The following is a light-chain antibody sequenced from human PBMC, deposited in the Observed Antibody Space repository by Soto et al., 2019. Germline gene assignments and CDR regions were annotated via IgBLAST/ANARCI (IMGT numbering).Light chain of an antibody. J-gene: IGKJ1*01. V-gene: IGKV3-20*01. CDR1: QSITSNY. CDR3: QQYGSSHRT. CDR2: GAS. Sequence: EMVLTQSPDTLSLSPGERATLSCRTSQSITSNYLAWYQQKAGQAPRLLIYGASSRATGIPDRFSGSGSGTDFTLTISRLEPEDLAVYFCQQYGSSHRTFGQGTKVEIK.